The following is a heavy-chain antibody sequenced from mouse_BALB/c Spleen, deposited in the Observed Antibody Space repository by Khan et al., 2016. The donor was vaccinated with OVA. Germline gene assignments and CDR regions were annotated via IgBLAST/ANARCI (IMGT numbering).Heavy chain of an antibody. Sequence: QLEESGPGLVKPSQSLSLTCSVTGYSITSGYYWYWIRQFPGNRLELMGYKVYGGNNNYNPSLKNRISITRDTSKNQFFLQLNSVTTEDTATLYWPRGGRWIDHWGHGTLFTVSS. D-gene: IGHD3-3*01. J-gene: IGHJ3*01. CDR3: PRGGRWIDH. CDR1: GYSITSGYY. CDR2: KVYGGNN. V-gene: IGHV3-6*02.